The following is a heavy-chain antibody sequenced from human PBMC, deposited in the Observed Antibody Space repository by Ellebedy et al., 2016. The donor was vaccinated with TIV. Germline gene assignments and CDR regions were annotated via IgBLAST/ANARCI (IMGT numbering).Heavy chain of an antibody. CDR3: ARAWDGSAFDY. CDR1: GGSISSYY. V-gene: IGHV4-59*01. J-gene: IGHJ4*02. Sequence: GSLRLSCTVSGGSISSYYWSWIRQPPGKGLEWIGYIYYSGSTNYNPSLKSRVTISVDTSKNQFSLKLSSVTAADTAVYYCARAWDGSAFDYWGQGTLVTVSS. CDR2: IYYSGST. D-gene: IGHD3-10*01.